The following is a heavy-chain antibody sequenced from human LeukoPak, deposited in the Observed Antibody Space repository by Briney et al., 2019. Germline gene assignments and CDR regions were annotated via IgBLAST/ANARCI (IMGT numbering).Heavy chain of an antibody. D-gene: IGHD6-19*01. CDR1: GFTFSAFA. V-gene: IGHV3-23*01. J-gene: IGHJ4*02. CDR2: ITGDGYNT. Sequence: GGSLRLSCAASGFTFSAFAMTWVRQAPGKGLEWVSTITGDGYNTYSADSVKGRITFSRDNSKNTLSLQLRSLRAEDTAVYYCAKDLSYTSGASDHWGQGTLVTVSS. CDR3: AKDLSYTSGASDH.